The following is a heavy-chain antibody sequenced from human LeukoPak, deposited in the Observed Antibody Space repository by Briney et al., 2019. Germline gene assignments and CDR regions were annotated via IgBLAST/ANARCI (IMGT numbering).Heavy chain of an antibody. CDR3: AKLGGDHKYYYYYMDV. V-gene: IGHV3-23*01. CDR1: GFTFSSYA. CDR2: ISGSGGST. Sequence: GGSLRLSCAASGFTFSSYAMSWVRQAPGKGLEWASAISGSGGSTYYADSVKGRFTISRDNSKNTLYLQMNSLRAEDTAVYYCAKLGGDHKYYYYYMDVWGKGTTVTVSS. J-gene: IGHJ6*03. D-gene: IGHD2-21*02.